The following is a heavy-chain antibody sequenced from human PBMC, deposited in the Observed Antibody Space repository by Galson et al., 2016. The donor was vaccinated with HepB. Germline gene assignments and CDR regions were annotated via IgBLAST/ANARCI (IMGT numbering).Heavy chain of an antibody. D-gene: IGHD3-22*01. CDR1: GFTFSHYG. J-gene: IGHJ5*02. CDR2: ISYAGTNE. CDR3: GKDAFQFDSNGYYHWFDP. Sequence: SLRLSCAVSGFTFSHYGMRWVRQAPGKGLEWVAVISYAGTNEYYADSVKGRFTISRDNSKSTLYLEMNSLRADDTAVYYCGKDAFQFDSNGYYHWFDPWGQGTLVTVPS. V-gene: IGHV3-30*18.